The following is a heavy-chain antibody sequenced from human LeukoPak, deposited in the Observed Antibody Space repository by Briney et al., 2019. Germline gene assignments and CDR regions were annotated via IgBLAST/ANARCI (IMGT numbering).Heavy chain of an antibody. J-gene: IGHJ1*01. V-gene: IGHV1-46*01. Sequence: ASVKVSCKASGYSFTSYYIHWVRLAPGQGLEWMGVINPSGGSTRYAQKFQDRVTMTRDMSTSTVYMELSSLRSEDTAVYYCARAVVPYYYDSSGYFQHWGQGTLVTVSS. CDR2: INPSGGST. CDR1: GYSFTSYY. CDR3: ARAVVPYYYDSSGYFQH. D-gene: IGHD3-22*01.